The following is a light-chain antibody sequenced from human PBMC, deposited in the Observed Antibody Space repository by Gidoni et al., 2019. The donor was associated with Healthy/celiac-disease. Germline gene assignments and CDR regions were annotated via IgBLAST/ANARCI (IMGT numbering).Light chain of an antibody. CDR2: DAS. Sequence: DIQMTQSPSTLSASVGDRVTITCRASQSISSWLAWYQQKPGKAPKLLIYDASSLESGVPSRFSGSGSGTEFTLTISSLQPDDFATYYCQQYNRGTFGQXTKLEIK. CDR3: QQYNRGT. J-gene: IGKJ2*01. CDR1: QSISSW. V-gene: IGKV1-5*01.